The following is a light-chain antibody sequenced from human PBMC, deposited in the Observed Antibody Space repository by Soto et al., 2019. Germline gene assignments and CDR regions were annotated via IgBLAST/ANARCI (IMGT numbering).Light chain of an antibody. CDR2: WAS. J-gene: IGKJ4*01. CDR3: QQYYDSPLT. CDR1: QSVLYLSNYENY. Sequence: DIVMTQSPDSLAVSLGERATINCKSSQSVLYLSNYENYLTWYQQKPGQPPKLLISWASTRESGVPERFSGSGSGTDFTLTISSLQAEDVAVYYCQQYYDSPLTFGGGTKVEIK. V-gene: IGKV4-1*01.